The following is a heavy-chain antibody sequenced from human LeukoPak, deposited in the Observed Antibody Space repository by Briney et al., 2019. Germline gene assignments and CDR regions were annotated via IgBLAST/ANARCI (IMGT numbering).Heavy chain of an antibody. J-gene: IGHJ5*02. CDR1: GFTFSNYC. D-gene: IGHD6-13*01. CDR3: ARDLGSNWYGWFDP. V-gene: IGHV3-7*01. CDR2: IKQDGSEK. Sequence: GGSLRLSCAASGFTFSNYCMSWVRQAPGKGLERVANIKQDGSEKYYVDSVKGRFTISRDNSKNTLYLQMNSLRAEDTALYYCARDLGSNWYGWFDPWGQGTLVTVSS.